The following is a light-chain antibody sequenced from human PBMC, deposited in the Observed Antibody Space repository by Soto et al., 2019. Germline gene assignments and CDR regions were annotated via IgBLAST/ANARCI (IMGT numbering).Light chain of an antibody. J-gene: IGKJ2*01. Sequence: DILLTQSPATLSFSTCDRATLPCRTSQDIGSELAWYQQKPGQAPRLLIYAASPRATGVPTRISGSGSGTEFTLTISSLQSEDFAAYYCQQCGTSPRTFGQGTRLEIK. CDR2: AAS. CDR3: QQCGTSPRT. CDR1: QDIGSE. V-gene: IGKV3-15*01.